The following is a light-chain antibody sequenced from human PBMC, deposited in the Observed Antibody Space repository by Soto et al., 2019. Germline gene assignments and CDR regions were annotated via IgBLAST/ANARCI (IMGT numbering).Light chain of an antibody. CDR1: SSDVGGYNY. J-gene: IGLJ1*01. V-gene: IGLV2-14*01. CDR3: SSYTSSSTLHYV. Sequence: QSALTQPASVSGSPGQSITISCTGTSSDVGGYNYVSWYQQHPGKAPKLMIYDVSNRPSGVANRFSGCKSGNTASLTISGLQDEDEADDYCSSYTSSSTLHYVFGTGTKVTVL. CDR2: DVS.